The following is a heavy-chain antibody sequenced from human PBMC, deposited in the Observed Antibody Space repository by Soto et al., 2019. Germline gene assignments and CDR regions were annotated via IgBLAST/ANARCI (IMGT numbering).Heavy chain of an antibody. CDR2: INPNSGGT. V-gene: IGHV1-2*02. CDR3: AREPATAKPEGVDF. D-gene: IGHD1-1*01. Sequence: GASFKVSCKASGSTFSDCYVHSMRQAPGQGLEWMGWINPNSGGTKYAPKFQGGVTMTRDTSITTAYMELSRLRSGDTAVYYCAREPATAKPEGVDFWGQGTLVTVSS. J-gene: IGHJ4*02. CDR1: GSTFSDCY.